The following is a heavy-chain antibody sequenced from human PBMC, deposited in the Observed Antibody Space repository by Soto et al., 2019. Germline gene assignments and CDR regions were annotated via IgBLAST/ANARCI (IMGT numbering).Heavy chain of an antibody. Sequence: GGSLRLSCAASGFTFSSYAMSWVRQAPGKGLEWVSAISGSGGSTYYADSVKGRFTISRDNSKNTLYLQMNSLRAEDTAVYYCAIDGPDIVVVTAIPNEHNWFDPWGQGTLVTVSS. J-gene: IGHJ5*02. D-gene: IGHD2-21*02. V-gene: IGHV3-23*01. CDR3: AIDGPDIVVVTAIPNEHNWFDP. CDR1: GFTFSSYA. CDR2: ISGSGGST.